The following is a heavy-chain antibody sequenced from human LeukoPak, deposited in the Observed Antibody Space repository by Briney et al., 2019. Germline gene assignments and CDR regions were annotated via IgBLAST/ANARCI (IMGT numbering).Heavy chain of an antibody. V-gene: IGHV4-39*01. J-gene: IGHJ4*02. Sequence: SETLSLTCTVSGGSINSGTYFWGWIRQPPGKGLEWIGSIYYSGSTYYNPSLKSRVTISVDTSKNQFSLKLNSVTAADTAVYYCARGRGYSSSSRFDYWGQGTLVTVSS. CDR2: IYYSGST. D-gene: IGHD6-6*01. CDR3: ARGRGYSSSSRFDY. CDR1: GGSINSGTYF.